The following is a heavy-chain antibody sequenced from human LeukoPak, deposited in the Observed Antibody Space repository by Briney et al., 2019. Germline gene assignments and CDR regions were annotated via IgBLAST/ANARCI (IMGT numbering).Heavy chain of an antibody. J-gene: IGHJ4*02. D-gene: IGHD1-20*01. CDR1: GFTFDDYA. V-gene: IGHV3-9*01. CDR3: AKGKGITGTLGY. CDR2: IRWNSGSI. Sequence: GGSLRLSCAASGFTFDDYAMHWVRQAPGKGLEWVSGIRWNSGSIGYADSVKGRFTISRDNAKNSLYLQMNSLGAEDTALYYCAKGKGITGTLGYWGQGTLVTVSS.